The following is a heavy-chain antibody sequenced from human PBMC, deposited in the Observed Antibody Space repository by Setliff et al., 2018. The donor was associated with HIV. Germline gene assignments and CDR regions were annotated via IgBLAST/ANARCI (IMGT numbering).Heavy chain of an antibody. J-gene: IGHJ4*02. CDR2: IYSTGDT. CDR1: GYSISSGYY. Sequence: PSETLSLTCAVSGYSISSGYYWGWIRQPPGKGLEWVGHIYSTGDTTYNPSLKSRVTLSADTSKNQLSLSLTSVTAADTAVYYCARVRLTMIMMVDYFDQWGQGTLVTVSS. D-gene: IGHD3-22*01. V-gene: IGHV4-28*03. CDR3: ARVRLTMIMMVDYFDQ.